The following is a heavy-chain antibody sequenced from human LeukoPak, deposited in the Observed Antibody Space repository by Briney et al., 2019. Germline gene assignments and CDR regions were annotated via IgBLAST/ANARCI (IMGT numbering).Heavy chain of an antibody. J-gene: IGHJ4*02. V-gene: IGHV3-30*03. D-gene: IGHD6-19*01. CDR3: ARAPPGIAVAGTGGYFDY. Sequence: GSLRLSCAASGFTFSDYGMHWVRQAPGKGLEWVAVISYDGSNKYYADSMKGRFTISRDNSKNTLYLQMNSLRAENTAVYYCARAPPGIAVAGTGGYFDYWGQGTLVTVSS. CDR2: ISYDGSNK. CDR1: GFTFSDYG.